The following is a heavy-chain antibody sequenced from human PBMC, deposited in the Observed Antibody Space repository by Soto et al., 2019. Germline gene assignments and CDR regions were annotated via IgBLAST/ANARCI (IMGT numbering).Heavy chain of an antibody. Sequence: GASVKVSCKASGYTFTSYVISWVRQAPGQGLEWMGWISAYNGNTNYAQKLQGRVTMTTDTSTSTAYMELRSLRSDDTAVYYCARVGRYYGSGSFWWFYPWGQGTLVTVS. CDR3: ARVGRYYGSGSFWWFYP. D-gene: IGHD3-10*01. V-gene: IGHV1-18*01. CDR2: ISAYNGNT. J-gene: IGHJ5*02. CDR1: GYTFTSYV.